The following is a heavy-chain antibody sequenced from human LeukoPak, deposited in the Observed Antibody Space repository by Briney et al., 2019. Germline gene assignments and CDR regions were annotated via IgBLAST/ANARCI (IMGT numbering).Heavy chain of an antibody. CDR1: GFTFRSYG. Sequence: PGGSLRLSCAASGFTFRSYGMHWVRQAPGKGLEWVTFIRYDGSNKYYAGSVKGRFTISRDNSKNTLYLQVNSLRAEDTAVYYCAKDLGLLWFGESNYYFDYWGQGTLVTVSS. V-gene: IGHV3-30*02. CDR3: AKDLGLLWFGESNYYFDY. CDR2: IRYDGSNK. D-gene: IGHD3-10*01. J-gene: IGHJ4*02.